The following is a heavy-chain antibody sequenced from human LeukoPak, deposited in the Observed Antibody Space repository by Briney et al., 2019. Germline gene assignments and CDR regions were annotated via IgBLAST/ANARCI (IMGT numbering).Heavy chain of an antibody. V-gene: IGHV3-23*01. D-gene: IGHD4-17*01. CDR1: GFTFSSYA. CDR2: ISGSGGST. J-gene: IGHJ4*02. Sequence: TGGSLRLSCAASGFTFSSYAMSWVRQAPGKGLEWVSAISGSGGSTYYADSVKGRFTISRDNSKNKLYLQMNSLTAEDTAVYYCAKASTYGDYSPFDDWGQGTLVTVSS. CDR3: AKASTYGDYSPFDD.